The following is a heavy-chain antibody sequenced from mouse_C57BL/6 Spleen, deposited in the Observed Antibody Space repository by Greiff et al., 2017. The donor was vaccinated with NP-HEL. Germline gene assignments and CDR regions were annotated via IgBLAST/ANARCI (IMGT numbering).Heavy chain of an antibody. CDR1: GYTFTSYW. J-gene: IGHJ2*01. Sequence: QVQLQQPGTELVKPGASVKLSCKASGYTFTSYWMHWVKQRPGQGLEWLGNINPSNGGTNYNEKFKSKATLTVDKSSSTAYMQLSSLTSEDSAVYYCAREGRVTTLFDYWGQGTTLTVSS. CDR3: AREGRVTTLFDY. CDR2: INPSNGGT. V-gene: IGHV1-53*01. D-gene: IGHD2-2*01.